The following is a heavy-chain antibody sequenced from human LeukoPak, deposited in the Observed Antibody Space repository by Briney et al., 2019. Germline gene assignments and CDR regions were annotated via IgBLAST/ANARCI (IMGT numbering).Heavy chain of an antibody. CDR1: GFTVSSTY. Sequence: QPGGSLRLSCAASGFTVSSTYMSWVRQAPGKGLEWVSVIYSDGTTYYADSVKGRFTISRDNSKNTLFLQMNSLRAEDTAVYYCAKGGCSSTTCYLANPWGQGTLVTVSS. J-gene: IGHJ5*02. CDR3: AKGGCSSTTCYLANP. V-gene: IGHV3-53*01. D-gene: IGHD2-2*01. CDR2: IYSDGTT.